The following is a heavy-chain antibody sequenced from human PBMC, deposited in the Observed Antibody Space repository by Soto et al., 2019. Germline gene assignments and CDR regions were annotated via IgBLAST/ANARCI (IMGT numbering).Heavy chain of an antibody. V-gene: IGHV4-39*01. D-gene: IGHD3-10*01. Sequence: PSETLSLTCTVSGGSISSGCYYWSWISQHPGKGLEWIGYIYYSGSTYYNPSLKSRVTISVDTSKNQFSLKLSSVTAADTAVYYCASPKSTTFGTYMDVWGQGTTVTVSS. CDR1: GGSISSGCYY. J-gene: IGHJ6*02. CDR2: IYYSGST. CDR3: ASPKSTTFGTYMDV.